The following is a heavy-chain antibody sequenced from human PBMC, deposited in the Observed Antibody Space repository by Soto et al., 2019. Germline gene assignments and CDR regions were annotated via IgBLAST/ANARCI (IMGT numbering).Heavy chain of an antibody. V-gene: IGHV4-4*02. CDR3: ARVSSSSLYSDWFDP. Sequence: SETLSLTCAVSGGSISSSNWWSWVRQPPGKGLEWIGEIYHSGSTNYNPSLKSRVTISVDKSKNQFSLKLSSVTAADTAVYYCARVSSSSLYSDWFDPWGHVTLVPVSS. D-gene: IGHD6-13*01. J-gene: IGHJ5*02. CDR1: GGSISSSNW. CDR2: IYHSGST.